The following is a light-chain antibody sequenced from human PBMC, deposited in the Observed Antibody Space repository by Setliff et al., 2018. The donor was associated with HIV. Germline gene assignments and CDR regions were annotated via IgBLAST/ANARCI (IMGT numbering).Light chain of an antibody. V-gene: IGLV2-14*01. Sequence: QSALTQPASVSGSPGQSITISCSGTSSDVGGYNFVSWYQQHPGKAPKLMIYDVNKRPSGVSNRFSGSKSGKTAPLTISGLQAEDEADYYCSSYTSRSTKVFGTGTKVTVL. CDR1: SSDVGGYNF. CDR3: SSYTSRSTKV. J-gene: IGLJ1*01. CDR2: DVN.